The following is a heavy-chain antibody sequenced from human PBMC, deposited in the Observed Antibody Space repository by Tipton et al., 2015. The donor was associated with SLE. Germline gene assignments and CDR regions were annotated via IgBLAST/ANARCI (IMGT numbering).Heavy chain of an antibody. J-gene: IGHJ4*02. D-gene: IGHD4-11*01. Sequence: TLSLTCAVSGGSINSHNWWSWVRQPPGKGLEWIGEIYHSGSTYYNPSLKSRVTISVDRSKNQFSLKLSSVTAADTAVYYCASDNYVFDYWGQGTLVTVSS. CDR1: GGSINSHNW. CDR3: ASDNYVFDY. CDR2: IYHSGST. V-gene: IGHV4-4*02.